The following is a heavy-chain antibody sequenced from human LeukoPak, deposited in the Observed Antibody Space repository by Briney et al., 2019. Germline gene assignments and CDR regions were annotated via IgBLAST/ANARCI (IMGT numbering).Heavy chain of an antibody. J-gene: IGHJ4*02. Sequence: ASVKVSCKASGYTFTSYAMNWVRQAPGKGLEWMGGFDPEDGETIYAQKFQGRVTMTEDTSTDTAYMELSSLRSEDTAVYYCATNRPGEVSYYYFDYWGQGTLVTVSS. CDR2: FDPEDGET. CDR3: ATNRPGEVSYYYFDY. D-gene: IGHD3-16*01. V-gene: IGHV1-24*01. CDR1: GYTFTSYA.